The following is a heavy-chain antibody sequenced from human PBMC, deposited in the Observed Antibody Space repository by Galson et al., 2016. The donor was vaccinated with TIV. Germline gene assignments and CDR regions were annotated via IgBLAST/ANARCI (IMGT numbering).Heavy chain of an antibody. CDR2: ISSSFTPI. CDR3: AREGRDGYNPYLDF. D-gene: IGHD5-24*01. J-gene: IGHJ4*02. Sequence: LRLSCAASGFTFSIYTMNWVRQAPGKGLEWISYISSSFTPIYYADSVRGRFTISRDNAKNSLYLQMNSLRAEDTAVYYCAREGRDGYNPYLDFWGQGTLVTVSS. V-gene: IGHV3-48*01. CDR1: GFTFSIYT.